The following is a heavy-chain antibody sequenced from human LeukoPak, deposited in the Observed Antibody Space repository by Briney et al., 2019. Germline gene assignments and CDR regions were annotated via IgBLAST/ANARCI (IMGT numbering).Heavy chain of an antibody. CDR3: ARENLAAAADY. Sequence: PGGSLRLSCAASGNYWMHWVRQAPGKGLVWVSHINSDGSWTSYADSVKGRFTISRDNAKNTLYLQMNSLGHEDTAVYYCARENLAAAADYWGQGTVVTVSS. D-gene: IGHD6-25*01. CDR2: INSDGSWT. J-gene: IGHJ4*02. V-gene: IGHV3-74*01. CDR1: GNYW.